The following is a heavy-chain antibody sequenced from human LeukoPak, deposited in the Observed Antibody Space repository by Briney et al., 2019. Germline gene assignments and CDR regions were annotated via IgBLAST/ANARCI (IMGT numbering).Heavy chain of an antibody. CDR1: GFIFSDSS. J-gene: IGHJ4*02. Sequence: PGGSLRLSCVVSGFIFSDSSIHWVRQASGNGLEWVGRIRSKADNHATAYAAPVRGRFTISRDDSKNTAYLQMDSLKTEDTAVYYCSRRSCSGGYCYSDYWGQGTLVTVSS. CDR3: SRRSCSGGYCYSDY. V-gene: IGHV3-73*01. D-gene: IGHD2-15*01. CDR2: IRSKADNHAT.